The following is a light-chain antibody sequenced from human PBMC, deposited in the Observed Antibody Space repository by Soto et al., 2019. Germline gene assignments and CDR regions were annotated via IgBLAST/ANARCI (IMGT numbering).Light chain of an antibody. V-gene: IGLV2-8*01. CDR2: EVN. CDR3: ASKTTSSTVL. J-gene: IGLJ2*01. CDR1: SSDVGGYNY. Sequence: QSALTQPPSASGSPGQSVAISCTGTSSDVGGYNYVSWYQQHPGKAPKLMIYEVNKRPSGVPDRFSGSKSGNTASLTVSGLQAEDEADYYCASKTTSSTVLFGGGTKLTVL.